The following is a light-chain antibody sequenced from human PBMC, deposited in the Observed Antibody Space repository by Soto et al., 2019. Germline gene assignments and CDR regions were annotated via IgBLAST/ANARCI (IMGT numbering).Light chain of an antibody. CDR3: QQRGT. CDR1: QSVSSSY. Sequence: EIVLTQSPGTLSLSPGERATLSCRASQSVSSSYLAWYQQKPGQAPRLLIYGASSRATGIPDRFSGSGSGTDFTLTISRLEPEDFAVYYCQQRGTFGPGIKVDIK. J-gene: IGKJ3*01. CDR2: GAS. V-gene: IGKV3-20*01.